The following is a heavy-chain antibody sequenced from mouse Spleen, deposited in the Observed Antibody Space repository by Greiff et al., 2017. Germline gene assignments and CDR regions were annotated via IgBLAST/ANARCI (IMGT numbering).Heavy chain of an antibody. Sequence: EVKLVESGGGLVKLGGSLKLSCAASGFTFSSYAMSWVRQTPEKRLEWVATISSGGGNTYYPDSVKGRFTISRDNAKNTLYLQMSSLKSEDTAMYYCARPNYGNYPYYFDYWGQGTTLTVSS. V-gene: IGHV5-9*04. CDR1: GFTFSSYA. J-gene: IGHJ2*01. CDR2: ISSGGGNT. D-gene: IGHD2-1*01. CDR3: ARPNYGNYPYYFDY.